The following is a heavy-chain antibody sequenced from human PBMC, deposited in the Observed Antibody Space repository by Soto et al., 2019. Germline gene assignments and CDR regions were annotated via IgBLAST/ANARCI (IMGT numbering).Heavy chain of an antibody. CDR1: GGSISSSSYY. Sequence: QLQLQESGPGLVKPSETLSLTCTVSGGSISSSSYYWGWIRQPPGKGLEWIGSIYYSGSTYYNPSLKSRVTISVDTSKNQFSLKLSSVTAADTAVYYCARLDDFWSGYDNYGMDVWGQGTTVTVSS. D-gene: IGHD3-3*01. CDR2: IYYSGST. V-gene: IGHV4-39*01. CDR3: ARLDDFWSGYDNYGMDV. J-gene: IGHJ6*02.